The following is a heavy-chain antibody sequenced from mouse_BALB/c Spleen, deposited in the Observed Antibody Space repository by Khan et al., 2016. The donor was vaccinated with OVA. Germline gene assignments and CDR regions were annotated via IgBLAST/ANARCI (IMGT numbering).Heavy chain of an antibody. CDR2: IYPGNSDA. Sequence: EVQLQESGTVLARPGASVKMSCKTSGYSFTSYWMHWIKQRPGQGLEWIGAIYPGNSDANYNQKFKDKAKLTAVTSASTAHMELSSLTDEDSAVYYCTRLGYWFAYWGQGTLVTVSA. CDR3: TRLGYWFAY. V-gene: IGHV1-5*01. D-gene: IGHD2-2*01. CDR1: GYSFTSYW. J-gene: IGHJ3*01.